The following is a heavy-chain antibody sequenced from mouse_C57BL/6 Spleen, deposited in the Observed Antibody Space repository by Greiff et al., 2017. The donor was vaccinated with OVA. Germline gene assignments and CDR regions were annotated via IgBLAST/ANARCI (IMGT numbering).Heavy chain of an antibody. D-gene: IGHD2-4*01. V-gene: IGHV1-42*01. CDR3: ARKGGLPYAMDY. CDR2: INPSTGGT. Sequence: EVMLVESGPELVKPGASVKISCKASGYSFTGYYMNWVKQSPEKSLEWIGEINPSTGGTTYNQKFKAKATLTVDKSSSTAYMQLKSLTSEDSAVYYCARKGGLPYAMDYWGQGTSVTVSS. CDR1: GYSFTGYY. J-gene: IGHJ4*01.